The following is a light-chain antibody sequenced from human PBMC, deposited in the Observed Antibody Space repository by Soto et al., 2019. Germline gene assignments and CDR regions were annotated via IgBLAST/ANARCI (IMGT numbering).Light chain of an antibody. CDR1: RTVSNN. CDR2: AAS. V-gene: IGKV3-15*01. Sequence: EIVMTQSPASLSVSPGERATLSCRASRTVSNNLAWYQQKPGQAPRLLIYAASTRATGIPARFSGSGSGTDFTLTISSLESEDFAVYYCQQYSSSPFTFGGGTKVDI. J-gene: IGKJ4*02. CDR3: QQYSSSPFT.